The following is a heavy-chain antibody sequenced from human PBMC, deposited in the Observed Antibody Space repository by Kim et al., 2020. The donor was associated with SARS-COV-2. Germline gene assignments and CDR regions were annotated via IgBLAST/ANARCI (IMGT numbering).Heavy chain of an antibody. CDR1: GGSISSSSYY. J-gene: IGHJ4*02. V-gene: IGHV4-39*01. D-gene: IGHD1-26*01. CDR3: ATESGSWTGGYFDY. Sequence: SETLSLTCTVSGGSISSSSYYWGWIRQPPGKGLEWIGSIYYSGSTYYNPSLKSRVTISVDTSKNQFSLKLSSVTAADTAVYYCATESGSWTGGYFDYWGQGTLGTVSS. CDR2: IYYSGST.